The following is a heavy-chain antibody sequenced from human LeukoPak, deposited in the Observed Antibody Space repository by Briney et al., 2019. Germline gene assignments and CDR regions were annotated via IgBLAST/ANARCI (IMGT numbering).Heavy chain of an antibody. V-gene: IGHV1-18*01. J-gene: IGHJ3*02. Sequence: GASVKVSCKASGYTFTSYAMNWVRQAPGQGLEWMGWISAYNGNTNYAQKLQGRVTMTTDTSTSTAYMELRSLRSDDTAVYYCARRAMVRGPRPFDIWGQGTMVTVSS. CDR2: ISAYNGNT. CDR1: GYTFTSYA. CDR3: ARRAMVRGPRPFDI. D-gene: IGHD3-10*01.